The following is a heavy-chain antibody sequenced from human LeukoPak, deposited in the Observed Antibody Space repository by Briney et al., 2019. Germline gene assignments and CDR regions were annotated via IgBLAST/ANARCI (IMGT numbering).Heavy chain of an antibody. J-gene: IGHJ1*01. D-gene: IGHD3-22*01. CDR2: LYSDGST. CDR1: GFTSSSNY. CDR3: ARVANYYDSSGYSIRYFQH. V-gene: IGHV3-66*01. Sequence: GGSLRLSCAAPGFTSSSNYMSRVRQASGKGLEWVSVLYSDGSTYYADSVKGRFTISRDNSKNTLHLQMNSLRAEDTALYYCARVANYYDSSGYSIRYFQHWGQGTLVTVSS.